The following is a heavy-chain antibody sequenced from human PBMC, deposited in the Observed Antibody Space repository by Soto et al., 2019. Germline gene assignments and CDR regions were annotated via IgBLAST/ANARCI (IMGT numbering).Heavy chain of an antibody. D-gene: IGHD6-19*01. Sequence: QVQLVQSGAEVKKPGASVKVSCKASGYTFTSYDINWVRQATGHGLEWMGWMNPNSGNTGYAQKFQGRVTMTRDTSISTADMELSSLRSEDTAVYYCTLPGGALSGSYGMDVWRQGTTVTVSS. CDR3: TLPGGALSGSYGMDV. V-gene: IGHV1-8*01. CDR1: GYTFTSYD. J-gene: IGHJ6*02. CDR2: MNPNSGNT.